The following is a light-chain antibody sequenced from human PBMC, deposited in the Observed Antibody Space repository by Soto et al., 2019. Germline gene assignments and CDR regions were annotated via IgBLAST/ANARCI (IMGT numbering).Light chain of an antibody. CDR3: QQYADWPPLT. CDR1: QSVSSN. V-gene: IGKV3-15*01. J-gene: IGKJ4*01. CDR2: GAS. Sequence: EIVMTQSPATLPVSPGDRATLSCRASQSVSSNLAWYQQKPGQAPRLVIYGASTRATAIPARFSGSGSGTEFTLTISSLQSEDFAVYYCQQYADWPPLTFGGGTKVEIK.